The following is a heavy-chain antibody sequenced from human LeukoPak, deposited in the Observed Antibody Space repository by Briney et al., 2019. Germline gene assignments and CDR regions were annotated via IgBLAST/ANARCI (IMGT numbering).Heavy chain of an antibody. V-gene: IGHV4-61*01. J-gene: IGHJ4*02. D-gene: IGHD2/OR15-2a*01. CDR3: ARENIYMHYFDY. CDR1: DDSISSYISNYY. Sequence: SETLSLTCTVSDDSISSYISNYYWSWIRQPPGKGLEWIGYIHYTGSTNYNPSLKNRITISGDTSKSQFSLKLTSVTAADTAVYYCARENIYMHYFDYWGQGTVVTVSS. CDR2: IHYTGST.